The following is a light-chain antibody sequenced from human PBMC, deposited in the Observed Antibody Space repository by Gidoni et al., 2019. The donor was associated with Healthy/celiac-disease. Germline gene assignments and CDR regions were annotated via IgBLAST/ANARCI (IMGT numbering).Light chain of an antibody. V-gene: IGKV1-39*01. CDR3: QQSYSTPLT. J-gene: IGKJ5*01. Sequence: DSQMTLSPSSLSASVGDRVTITCQASQSISSYLNWYQQKPGKAPKLLIYDASSLERGVPSRFSGSGSGTDFTLTISSLQPEDIATYYCQQSYSTPLTFGQGTRLEIK. CDR1: QSISSY. CDR2: DAS.